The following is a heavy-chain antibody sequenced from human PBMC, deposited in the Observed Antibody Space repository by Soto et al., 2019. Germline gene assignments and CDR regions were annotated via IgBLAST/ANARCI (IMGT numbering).Heavy chain of an antibody. CDR3: ARDPRTARPSAMDV. CDR2: INPNSGGT. V-gene: IGHV1-2*02. D-gene: IGHD6-6*01. CDR1: GYTFTGYY. J-gene: IGHJ6*02. Sequence: GASVKVSCKASGYTFTGYYMHWVRQAPGQGLEWMGWINPNSGGTNYAQKFQGRVTMTRDTSISTAYMELSGLRSEDTAVYYCARDPRTARPSAMDVWGQGTTVTVSS.